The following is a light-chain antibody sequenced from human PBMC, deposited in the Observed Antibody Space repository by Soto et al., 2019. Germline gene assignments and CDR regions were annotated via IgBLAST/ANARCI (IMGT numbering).Light chain of an antibody. CDR3: CSYTSSSTV. J-gene: IGLJ3*02. CDR2: EVS. CDR1: SSDVGNYNY. V-gene: IGLV2-14*01. Sequence: QSVLTQPASVSGSPGQSITISCTGTSSDVGNYNYVSWYQQRPGKAPKLMIYEVSNRPSGVSNRFSGSKSGNTASLTISGLQAEDEADYYCCSYTSSSTVFGGGTKLTVL.